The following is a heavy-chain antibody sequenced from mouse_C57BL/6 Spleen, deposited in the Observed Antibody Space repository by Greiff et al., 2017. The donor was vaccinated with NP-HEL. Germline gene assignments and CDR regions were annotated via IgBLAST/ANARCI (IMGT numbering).Heavy chain of an antibody. V-gene: IGHV1-15*01. CDR3: TIYYGSSYGYAMDY. CDR1: GYTFTDYE. D-gene: IGHD1-1*01. J-gene: IGHJ4*01. Sequence: VQVVESGAELVRPGASVTLSCKASGYTFTDYEMHWVKQTPVHGLEWIGAIDPETGGTAYNQKFKGKAILTADKSSSTAYMELRSLTSEDSAVYYCTIYYGSSYGYAMDYWGQGTSVTVSS. CDR2: IDPETGGT.